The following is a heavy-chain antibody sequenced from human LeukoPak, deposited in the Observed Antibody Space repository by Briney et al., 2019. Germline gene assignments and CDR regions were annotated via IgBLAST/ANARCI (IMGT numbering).Heavy chain of an antibody. D-gene: IGHD3-22*01. CDR3: ARGSIVVATFFDY. CDR1: GGSFSGYY. Sequence: SETLSLTCAVYGGSFSGYYWSWIRQPPGKGLEWIGEINHSGSTNYNPSLKSRVTMSVDTSKNQFSLKLSSVTAADTAVYYCARGSIVVATFFDYWGQGTLVTVSS. CDR2: INHSGST. V-gene: IGHV4-34*01. J-gene: IGHJ4*02.